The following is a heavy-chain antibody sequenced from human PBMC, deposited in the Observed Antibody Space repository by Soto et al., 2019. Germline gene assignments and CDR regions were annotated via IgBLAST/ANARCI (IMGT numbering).Heavy chain of an antibody. CDR2: IYYSGST. Sequence: SETLSLTCTVSGGSVSSGSYYWSWIRQPPGKGLEWIGYIYYSGSTNYNPSLKSRVTISVDTSKNQFSLKLSSVTAADTAVYYCARDRSSSSPRYYYYGMDVWGQGTTVPVSS. V-gene: IGHV4-61*01. CDR1: GGSVSSGSYY. D-gene: IGHD6-6*01. CDR3: ARDRSSSSPRYYYYGMDV. J-gene: IGHJ6*02.